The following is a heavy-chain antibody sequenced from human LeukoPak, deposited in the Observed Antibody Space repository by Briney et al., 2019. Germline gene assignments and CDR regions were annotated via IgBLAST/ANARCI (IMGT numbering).Heavy chain of an antibody. D-gene: IGHD6-13*01. J-gene: IGHJ4*02. CDR1: GGSISSYY. V-gene: IGHV4-59*01. CDR2: IYYSGTT. Sequence: TSETLSLTCTVSGGSISSYYWSWIRQPPGKGLEWIGYIYYSGTTNYNPSLKSRVTISVDTSKNQFSLKLSSVTAADTAVYYCARGVYIAAAQYAYWGQGTVVTVSS. CDR3: ARGVYIAAAQYAY.